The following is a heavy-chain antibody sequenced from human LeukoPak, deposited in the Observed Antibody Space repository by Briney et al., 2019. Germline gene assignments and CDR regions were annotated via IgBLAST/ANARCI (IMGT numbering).Heavy chain of an antibody. D-gene: IGHD1-26*01. J-gene: IGHJ3*02. CDR2: INPDGSRT. Sequence: QPGGSLRLSCAASGSTFSNYWMHWVRQAPGKGLVWVSRINPDGSRTDYADSVAGRFTISRDNAKNTLYLQMNSLRVEDTAVYYCSWDHTGKEDIWGQGTMVTVSS. CDR3: SWDHTGKEDI. CDR1: GSTFSNYW. V-gene: IGHV3-74*01.